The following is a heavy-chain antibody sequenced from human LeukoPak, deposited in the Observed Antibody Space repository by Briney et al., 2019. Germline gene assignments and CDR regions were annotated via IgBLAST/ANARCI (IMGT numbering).Heavy chain of an antibody. V-gene: IGHV3-23*01. Sequence: PGGSLRLSCAASGFTFSHYALSWVRQAPGKGLEWVSTITGGGDRTYYSDSVQGRFTFSRDNSKKSLSLQMSSLRVEDTAVYYCVKGGVGATPRLDPWGQGTLVIVSS. CDR1: GFTFSHYA. D-gene: IGHD1-26*01. J-gene: IGHJ5*02. CDR3: VKGGVGATPRLDP. CDR2: ITGGGDRT.